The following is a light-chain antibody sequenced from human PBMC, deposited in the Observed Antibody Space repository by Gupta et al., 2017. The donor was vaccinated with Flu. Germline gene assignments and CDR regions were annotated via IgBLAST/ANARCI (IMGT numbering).Light chain of an antibody. CDR1: QGVGKY. Sequence: PSSVSASVGDRVTITCRASQGVGKYLAWYQQRPGEAPNLLIYTTSSLQAGVPSRFSGSGSGTDFTLTISSLQPEDSATYYCQQSNSFPLTFGQGTLLEIK. CDR2: TTS. CDR3: QQSNSFPLT. V-gene: IGKV1-12*01. J-gene: IGKJ5*01.